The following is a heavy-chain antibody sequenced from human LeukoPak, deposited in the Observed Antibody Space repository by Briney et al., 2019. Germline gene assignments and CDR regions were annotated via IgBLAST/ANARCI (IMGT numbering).Heavy chain of an antibody. CDR3: ARDLPSVDIVATGIDY. J-gene: IGHJ4*02. CDR2: ISAYNGNT. CDR1: GYTFTGYY. V-gene: IGHV1-18*04. Sequence: ASVKVSCKASGYTFTGYYMHWVRQAPGQGLEWMGWISAYNGNTNYAQKLQGRVTMTTDTSTSTAYMELRSLRSDDTAVYYCARDLPSVDIVATGIDYWGQGTLVTVSS. D-gene: IGHD5-12*01.